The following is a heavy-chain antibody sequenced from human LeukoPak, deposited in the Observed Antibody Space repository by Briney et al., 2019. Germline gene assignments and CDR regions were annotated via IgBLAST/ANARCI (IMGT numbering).Heavy chain of an antibody. Sequence: GGSLRLSCAASGFTFSNYNMNWVRQAPGKGLEWVSYISSSGSTIYYADSVKGRFTISRDNAKNSLYLQMNSLRAEDTAVYYCARGGLTMIVVDAFDYWGQGTLVTVSS. CDR1: GFTFSNYN. CDR3: ARGGLTMIVVDAFDY. J-gene: IGHJ4*02. CDR2: ISSSGSTI. D-gene: IGHD3-22*01. V-gene: IGHV3-48*04.